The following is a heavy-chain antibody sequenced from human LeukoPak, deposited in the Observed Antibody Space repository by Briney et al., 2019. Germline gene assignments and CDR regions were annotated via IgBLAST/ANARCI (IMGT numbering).Heavy chain of an antibody. Sequence: GGSLRLSCAASGFTFSIYWMSWVRQAPGKGLVWVANIKEDGSEKYYVDSVKGRFTISRDNAKNSLYLQMNSLRAEDTAVYDCARVRRLFKNGYNQFDYWGQGTLVTVSS. CDR3: ARVRRLFKNGYNQFDY. D-gene: IGHD5-24*01. CDR1: GFTFSIYW. J-gene: IGHJ4*02. V-gene: IGHV3-7*01. CDR2: IKEDGSEK.